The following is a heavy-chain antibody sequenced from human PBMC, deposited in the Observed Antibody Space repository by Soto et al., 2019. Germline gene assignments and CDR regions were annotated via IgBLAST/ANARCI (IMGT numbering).Heavy chain of an antibody. Sequence: ASVKVSCKASGYTFTGYFMHWARQAPGQGLEWMGWINPYSGGADHAQSFQGRVTMTRDTSISTVYMELSRLRFDDTAVYYCARVIRGAYYNSPLDTWGQGTVVTVSS. J-gene: IGHJ5*02. D-gene: IGHD3-10*01. V-gene: IGHV1-2*02. CDR3: ARVIRGAYYNSPLDT. CDR1: GYTFTGYF. CDR2: INPYSGGA.